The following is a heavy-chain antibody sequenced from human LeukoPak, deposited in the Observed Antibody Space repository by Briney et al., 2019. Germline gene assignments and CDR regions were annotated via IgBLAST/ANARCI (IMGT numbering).Heavy chain of an antibody. CDR1: GGSFSGYY. CDR2: INHSGST. Sequence: SETLSLTCAVYGGSFSGYYWSWIRQPPGKGLEWIGEINHSGSTNYNPSLKSRVPISVDTSKNQFSLKLSSVTAADTAVYYCARRASYGLGNWFDPWGQGTLVTVSS. V-gene: IGHV4-34*01. D-gene: IGHD5-18*01. J-gene: IGHJ5*02. CDR3: ARRASYGLGNWFDP.